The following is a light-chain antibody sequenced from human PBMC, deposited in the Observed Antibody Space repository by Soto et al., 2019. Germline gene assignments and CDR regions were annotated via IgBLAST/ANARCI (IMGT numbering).Light chain of an antibody. CDR1: QTMTNY. Sequence: IQMTQSPSSLSASVGDRVTITCRTSQTMTNYLNWYQHKPGEAPKLLIYLVSNLQSGVPSRFSGSGSGTDFTLTISSLQPEDFATYYCQQTHIFPWMFGQGTTVDI. V-gene: IGKV1-39*01. J-gene: IGKJ1*01. CDR2: LVS. CDR3: QQTHIFPWM.